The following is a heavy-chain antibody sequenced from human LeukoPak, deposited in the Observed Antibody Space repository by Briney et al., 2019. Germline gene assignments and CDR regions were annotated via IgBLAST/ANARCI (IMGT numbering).Heavy chain of an antibody. Sequence: GSLRLSCAASGFTFSSYAMSWVRQAPGKGLEWVSAISGSGGTTYYADSVKGRFTISRDNSKNTLYLQMNSLRAEDTAVYYCAKRGYYYDSSGYYYFDYWGQGTLVTASS. CDR2: ISGSGGTT. V-gene: IGHV3-23*01. D-gene: IGHD3-22*01. J-gene: IGHJ4*02. CDR1: GFTFSSYA. CDR3: AKRGYYYDSSGYYYFDY.